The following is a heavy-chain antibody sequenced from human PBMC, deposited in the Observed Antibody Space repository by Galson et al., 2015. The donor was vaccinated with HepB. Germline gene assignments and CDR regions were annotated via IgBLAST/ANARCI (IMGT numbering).Heavy chain of an antibody. CDR1: GFTFSSYS. Sequence: SLRLSCAASGFTFSSYSMNWVRQAPGKGLEWVSYISSSNSTIYYADSVKGRFTISRDNAKNSLYLQMNSLRAEDTAVYYCARGGPRGYYFDYWGQGTLVTVSS. CDR2: ISSSNSTI. D-gene: IGHD3-16*01. J-gene: IGHJ4*02. V-gene: IGHV3-48*04. CDR3: ARGGPRGYYFDY.